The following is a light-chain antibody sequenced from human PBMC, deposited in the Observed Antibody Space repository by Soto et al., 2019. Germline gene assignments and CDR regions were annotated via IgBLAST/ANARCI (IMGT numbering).Light chain of an antibody. CDR3: QQYGASPWT. Sequence: EVELTQSPGTLSLSPGERATLSCRASQSVSGSHLAWYQQKRGQAPRLLIYDTSTRATGIPDRFSGSGSGTDFTITISRLEPEDFAVYHCQQYGASPWTFGQGTKVEVK. J-gene: IGKJ1*01. CDR2: DTS. V-gene: IGKV3-20*01. CDR1: QSVSGSH.